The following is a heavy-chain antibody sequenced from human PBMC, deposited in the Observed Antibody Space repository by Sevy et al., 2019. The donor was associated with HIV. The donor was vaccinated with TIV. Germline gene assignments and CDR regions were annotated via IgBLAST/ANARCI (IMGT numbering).Heavy chain of an antibody. CDR2: IWYDGGSK. J-gene: IGHJ4*02. D-gene: IGHD3-10*01. Sequence: GGSLRLSCAASGFTFSSYGMHWVRQAPGTGLEWVAVIWYDGGSKYYADSMKGRFTISRDNSKNTLFLQMNSMRAEDTAVYYCARDKLLPVMVTMVRGALSYYFDYWGQGTLVTVSS. CDR1: GFTFSSYG. V-gene: IGHV3-33*01. CDR3: ARDKLLPVMVTMVRGALSYYFDY.